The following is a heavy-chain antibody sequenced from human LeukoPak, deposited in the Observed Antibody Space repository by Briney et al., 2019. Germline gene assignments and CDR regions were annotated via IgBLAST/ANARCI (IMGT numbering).Heavy chain of an antibody. J-gene: IGHJ6*03. CDR2: IFSDGSST. V-gene: IGHV3-74*01. CDR3: ARNSYYYMDV. Sequence: GGSLRLSCAASGFTFSRYWMHWVRQAPGEELLWVSRIFSDGSSTNYADSVKGRFTISRDNAKNTLYLQMNSLRVEDTAVYFCARNSYYYMDVWGKGTTVTVSS. CDR1: GFTFSRYW.